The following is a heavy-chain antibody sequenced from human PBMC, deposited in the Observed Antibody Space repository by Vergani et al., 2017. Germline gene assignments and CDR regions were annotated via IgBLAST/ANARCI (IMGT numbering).Heavy chain of an antibody. V-gene: IGHV3-23*04. CDR2: ISGSGGST. CDR3: ARDSRGDAFDI. Sequence: EVQLVESGGGLVQPGRSLRLSCAASGFTFDDYGMSWVRQAPGKGLEWVSAISGSGGSTYYADSVKGRFTISRDNAKNSLYLQMNSLRAEDTAVYYCARDSRGDAFDIWGQGTMVTVSS. CDR1: GFTFDDYG. J-gene: IGHJ3*02. D-gene: IGHD2-2*01.